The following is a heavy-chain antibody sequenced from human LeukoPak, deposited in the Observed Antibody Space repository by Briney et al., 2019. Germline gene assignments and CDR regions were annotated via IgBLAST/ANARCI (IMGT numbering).Heavy chain of an antibody. Sequence: ASVKVSCKASGYTFTSYGISWVRQAPGQGLEWMGWISAYNGNTNYAQKLQGRVTMTTDTPTSTAYMELRSLRSDDTAVYYCARGGYYYDSSGYWKDLFHLWAQGTMVPVFS. CDR3: ARGGYYYDSSGYWKDLFHL. V-gene: IGHV1-18*01. J-gene: IGHJ3*01. D-gene: IGHD3-22*01. CDR2: ISAYNGNT. CDR1: GYTFTSYG.